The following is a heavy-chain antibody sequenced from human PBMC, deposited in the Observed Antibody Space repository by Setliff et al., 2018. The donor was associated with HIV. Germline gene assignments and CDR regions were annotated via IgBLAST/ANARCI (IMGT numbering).Heavy chain of an antibody. CDR3: ARAPFVGGAYYYWGSYYFDY. Sequence: SETLSLTCTVSGGSINTGAYYWSWIRQHPGRGLEWIGYIYYSGSTHYNPSLKSRVTISLDTSKNQFSLRLTSVTAADTAVFYCARAPFVGGAYYYWGSYYFDYWGPGTQVTVSS. CDR1: GGSINTGAYY. D-gene: IGHD3-22*01. V-gene: IGHV4-31*03. CDR2: IYYSGST. J-gene: IGHJ4*02.